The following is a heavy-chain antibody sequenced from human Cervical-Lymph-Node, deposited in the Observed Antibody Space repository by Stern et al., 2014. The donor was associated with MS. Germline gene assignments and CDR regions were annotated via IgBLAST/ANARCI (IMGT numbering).Heavy chain of an antibody. J-gene: IGHJ6*02. CDR1: GFSISSLG. Sequence: QVQLVQSGGGVVQPGRSLRLSCAASGFSISSLGMHWVRQAPGKGLEWVAVISFVGSNKKYGDAVKGRFSISRDNSNNTMYLQMNSLRPEDTAVYYCMGVGDAMDVWGQGTTVIVS. CDR3: MGVGDAMDV. V-gene: IGHV3-30*03. CDR2: ISFVGSNK.